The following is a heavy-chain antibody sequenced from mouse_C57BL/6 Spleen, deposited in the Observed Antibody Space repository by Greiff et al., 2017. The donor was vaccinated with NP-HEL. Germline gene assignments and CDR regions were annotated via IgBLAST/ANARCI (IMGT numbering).Heavy chain of an antibody. CDR2: IDPETGGT. V-gene: IGHV1-15*01. J-gene: IGHJ2*01. CDR1: GYTFTDYE. CDR3: TRRNYGSSIYDFDY. Sequence: QVQLQQSGAELVRPGASVTLSCKASGYTFTDYEMHWVKQTPVHGLEWIGAIDPETGGTAYNQKFKGKAILTADKSSSTAYMELRSLTSEDSAVYYCTRRNYGSSIYDFDYRGQGTTLTVAS. D-gene: IGHD1-1*01.